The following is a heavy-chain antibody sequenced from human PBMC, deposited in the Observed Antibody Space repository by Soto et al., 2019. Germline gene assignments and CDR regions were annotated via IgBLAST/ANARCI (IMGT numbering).Heavy chain of an antibody. J-gene: IGHJ4*02. D-gene: IGHD3-3*01. Sequence: VGSLRLSCASSVFTFSDYEMNWVRHSPGKWLEWVSYIGSSGSTVFYADSVKGRFTISRDNARNSVSLQMNSLRPEDTAVYYCARDRDEFWYYFESLVQGTPVIVSS. V-gene: IGHV3-48*03. CDR3: ARDRDEFWYYFES. CDR2: IGSSGSTV. CDR1: VFTFSDYE.